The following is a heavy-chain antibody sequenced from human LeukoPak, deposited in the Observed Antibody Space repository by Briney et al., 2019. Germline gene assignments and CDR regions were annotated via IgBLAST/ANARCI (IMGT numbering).Heavy chain of an antibody. CDR2: ISTYNGNT. V-gene: IGHV1-18*01. J-gene: IGHJ6*03. D-gene: IGHD6-13*01. CDR3: ARDRSSSWYGGYYYYMDV. Sequence: ASVKVSCKASGYTFTSYGISWVRQAPGQGLEWMGWISTYNGNTNYAQKLQGRVTMTTDTSTSTAYMELRSLRSDDTAVYYCARDRSSSWYGGYYYYMDVWGKGTTVTVSS. CDR1: GYTFTSYG.